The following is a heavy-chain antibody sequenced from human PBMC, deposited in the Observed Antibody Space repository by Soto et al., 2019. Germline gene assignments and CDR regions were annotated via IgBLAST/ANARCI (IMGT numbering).Heavy chain of an antibody. D-gene: IGHD6-25*01. CDR1: GGSISSYY. CDR2: IYYSGST. V-gene: IGHV4-59*01. J-gene: IGHJ4*02. CDR3: ARLAASDY. Sequence: SETLSLTCTVSGGSISSYYWSWIRQPPGKGLEWIGYIYYSGSTNYNPSLKSRVTISLDTAASTAYMELSSLRSEDTAVYYCARLAASDYWGQGTLVTVSS.